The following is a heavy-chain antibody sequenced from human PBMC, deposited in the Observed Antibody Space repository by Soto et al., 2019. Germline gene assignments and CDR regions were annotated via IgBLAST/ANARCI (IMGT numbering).Heavy chain of an antibody. CDR3: ARGSPAGGLDY. D-gene: IGHD2-15*01. CDR2: IYYDGST. J-gene: IGHJ4*02. CDR1: GASFRSDGYF. Sequence: QVQLQESGPGLVKPSQTLSLTCTVSGASFRSDGYFWSWIRHHPGKGLEWIGYIYYDGSTYYKPSLKSRVTMSVDTSKNQFSLKLSSVTAADTAVFYCARGSPAGGLDYWGQGTLVTVSS. V-gene: IGHV4-31*03.